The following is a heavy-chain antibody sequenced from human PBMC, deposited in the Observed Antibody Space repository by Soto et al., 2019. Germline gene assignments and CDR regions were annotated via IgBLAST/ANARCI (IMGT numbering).Heavy chain of an antibody. J-gene: IGHJ4*02. CDR2: FYYSGST. Sequence: KTXETLSLTCTVPGCSVSSGRHYWSWIRQPPGKGLEWIGCFYYSGSTKYNPSLNSRVSISVDTSKNQFSLKLSSVTAADTAVYYFASAANYYDSSGYDWGQGTLVTVSS. D-gene: IGHD3-22*01. V-gene: IGHV4-61*01. CDR1: GCSVSSGRHY. CDR3: ASAANYYDSSGYD.